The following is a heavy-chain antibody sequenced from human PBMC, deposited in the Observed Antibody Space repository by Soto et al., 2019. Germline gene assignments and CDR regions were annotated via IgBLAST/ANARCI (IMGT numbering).Heavy chain of an antibody. Sequence: QVELVQSGAEVKKPGSSVNVSCQASEDTFRNYAISWVRQAPGQGLEWMGGIIPIFGTANYAQKFQGRVTITADTSANTVYLELSSLRSEDTAVXXXXXTKYDSSAYYYWYLGLWGRGTLVTVSS. CDR1: EDTFRNYA. CDR2: IIPIFGTA. V-gene: IGHV1-69*06. CDR3: XXTKYDSSAYYYWYLGL. D-gene: IGHD3-22*01. J-gene: IGHJ2*01.